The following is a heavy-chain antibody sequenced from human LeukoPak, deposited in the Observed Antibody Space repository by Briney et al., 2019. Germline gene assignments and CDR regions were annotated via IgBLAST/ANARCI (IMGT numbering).Heavy chain of an antibody. Sequence: SETLSLTCVVYGVSFSGYYWSWIRQPPGKGLEWIGEINHSGSTNYNPSLKSRVTISVDTSKNQFSLKLRSVTAADTAVYYCARPGWLQSLFDYWGKGTLVTVSS. CDR2: INHSGST. D-gene: IGHD5-24*01. CDR1: GVSFSGYY. CDR3: ARPGWLQSLFDY. J-gene: IGHJ4*02. V-gene: IGHV4-34*01.